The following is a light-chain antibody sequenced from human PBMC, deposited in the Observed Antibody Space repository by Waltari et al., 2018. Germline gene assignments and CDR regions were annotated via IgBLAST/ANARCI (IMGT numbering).Light chain of an antibody. V-gene: IGLV1-47*01. J-gene: IGLJ2*01. CDR1: SSNLGSNY. CDR2: RDN. Sequence: QSVLTQPPSTSATPGQRVIISCSGSSSNLGSNYVYWYQQLPGTAPKLLISRDNQRPSGVPDRFSGFKSGTSASLAISGLRSEDEADYYCAAWDDSLRVLFGGGTKVTVL. CDR3: AAWDDSLRVL.